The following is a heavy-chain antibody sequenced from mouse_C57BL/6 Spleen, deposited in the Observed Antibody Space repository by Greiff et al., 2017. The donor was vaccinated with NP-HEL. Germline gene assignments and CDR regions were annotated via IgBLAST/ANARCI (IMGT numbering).Heavy chain of an antibody. J-gene: IGHJ3*01. CDR1: GFTFSSYG. CDR3: ARHGGNYEAWFAY. CDR2: ISSGGSYT. D-gene: IGHD2-1*01. Sequence: EVHLVESGGDLVKPGGSLKLSCAASGFTFSSYGMSWVRQTPDKRLEWVATISSGGSYTYYPDSVKGRFTISRDNAKNTLYLQMSSLKSEDTAMYYCARHGGNYEAWFAYWGKGTLVTVSA. V-gene: IGHV5-6*01.